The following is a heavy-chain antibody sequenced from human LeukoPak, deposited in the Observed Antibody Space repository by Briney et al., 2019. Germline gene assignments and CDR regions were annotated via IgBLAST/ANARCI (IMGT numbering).Heavy chain of an antibody. CDR2: ISYDGSHE. Sequence: GRSLRLSCAVFGFTFSSYAMHWVRQAPGKGLEWVAVISYDGSHESYADSVKGRFTISRDNSKSTLFLQMNSLRAEDTAVYYCAKSSGASPWTHDYYMDVWGKGTTVTVSS. D-gene: IGHD3/OR15-3a*01. J-gene: IGHJ6*03. CDR3: AKSSGASPWTHDYYMDV. V-gene: IGHV3-30*04. CDR1: GFTFSSYA.